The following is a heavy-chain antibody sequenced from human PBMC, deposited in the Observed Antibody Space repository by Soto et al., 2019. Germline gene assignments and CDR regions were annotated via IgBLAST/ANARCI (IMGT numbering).Heavy chain of an antibody. CDR1: GYTFTSYY. J-gene: IGHJ6*02. CDR2: INPSGGST. Sequence: ASVKVSCKASGYTFTSYYMHWVRQAPGQGLEWMGIINPSGGSTSYAQKFQGRVTMTRDESTSTAYMELSSLRSEDTAVYYCARIDTTYYGMDVWGQGTTVTVSS. CDR3: ARIDTTYYGMDV. V-gene: IGHV1-46*01.